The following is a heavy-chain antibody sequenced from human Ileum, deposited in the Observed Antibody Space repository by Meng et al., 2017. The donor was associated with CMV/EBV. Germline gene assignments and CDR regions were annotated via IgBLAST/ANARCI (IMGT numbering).Heavy chain of an antibody. CDR2: IKYDGNVK. J-gene: IGHJ4*02. CDR1: GGSVSSGSYY. Sequence: ETLSLTCTVSGGSVSSGSYYWSWIRQPPGKGLEWVADIKYDGNVKSYVDSLEGRFTVSRDNAKNSVYLQMDRLRADDTGVYYCARDPDFGALDYWGQGSLVTVSS. D-gene: IGHD3-10*01. V-gene: IGHV3-7*01. CDR3: ARDPDFGALDY.